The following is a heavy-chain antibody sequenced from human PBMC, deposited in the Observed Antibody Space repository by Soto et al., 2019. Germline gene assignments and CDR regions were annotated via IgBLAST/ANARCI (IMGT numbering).Heavy chain of an antibody. CDR1: GYTFTDYY. D-gene: IGHD6-6*01. CDR2: INPNSGDT. CDR3: AKEYNSPSAWFDH. Sequence: QVQLVQSGAEVKKPGASVKVSCKASGYTFTDYYIHWVRQAPGQGLEWMGWINPNSGDTNYVQNFQGRVTMTRGTSINTASMELGRLRSDDTAVDYCAKEYNSPSAWFDHWGQGTLVTVSS. V-gene: IGHV1-2*02. J-gene: IGHJ5*02.